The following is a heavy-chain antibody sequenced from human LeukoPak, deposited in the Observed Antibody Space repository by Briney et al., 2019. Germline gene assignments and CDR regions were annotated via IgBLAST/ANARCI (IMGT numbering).Heavy chain of an antibody. CDR2: IYTSGST. CDR1: GGSISSYY. V-gene: IGHV4-4*07. Sequence: SETLSLTCTGSGGSISSYYWSWIRQPAGKGLEWIGRIYTSGSTNYNPSLKSRVTMSVDTSKNQFSLKLSSVTAADTAVYYCAREGAFGYSSPMDIWGQGTMVTVSS. CDR3: AREGAFGYSSPMDI. D-gene: IGHD6-13*01. J-gene: IGHJ3*02.